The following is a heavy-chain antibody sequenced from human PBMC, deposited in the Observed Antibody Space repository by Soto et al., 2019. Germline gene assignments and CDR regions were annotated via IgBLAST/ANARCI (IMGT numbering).Heavy chain of an antibody. CDR2: IYYSGST. CDR3: ARRLVGATTRPGYFDY. J-gene: IGHJ4*02. V-gene: IGHV4-39*01. Sequence: LSLTCTVSGGSISSSSYYWGWIRQPPGKGLEWIGSIYYSGSTYYNPSLKSRVTISVDTSKNQFSLKLSSVTAADTAVYYCARRLVGATTRPGYFDYWGQGTLVTVSS. CDR1: GGSISSSSYY. D-gene: IGHD1-26*01.